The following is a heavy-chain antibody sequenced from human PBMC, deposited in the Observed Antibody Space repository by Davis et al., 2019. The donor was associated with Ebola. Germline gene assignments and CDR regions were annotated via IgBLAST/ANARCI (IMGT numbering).Heavy chain of an antibody. Sequence: PGGSLRLSCAASGFTFDDYAMHWVRQAPGKGLEWVSGISWNSGSIGYADSVKGRFTISRDNAKNSLYLQMNSLRAEDTALYYCAKDSGYGPYLTFGDYWGQGTLVTVSS. CDR2: ISWNSGSI. V-gene: IGHV3-9*01. D-gene: IGHD5-12*01. CDR3: AKDSGYGPYLTFGDY. CDR1: GFTFDDYA. J-gene: IGHJ4*02.